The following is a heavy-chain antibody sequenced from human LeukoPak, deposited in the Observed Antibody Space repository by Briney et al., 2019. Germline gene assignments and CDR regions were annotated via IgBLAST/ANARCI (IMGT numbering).Heavy chain of an antibody. V-gene: IGHV4-4*07. J-gene: IGHJ4*02. CDR1: GGSIRSY. CDR3: ARYRGYCSSTSRSGGFDY. CDR2: IYTSGST. D-gene: IGHD2-2*01. Sequence: SETLSLTCTVSGGSIRSYWSWIRQPAGKGLEWIGRIYTSGSTNYNPSLKSRVTISVDTSKNQFSLKLSSVTAADTAVYYCARYRGYCSSTSRSGGFDYWGQGTLVTVSS.